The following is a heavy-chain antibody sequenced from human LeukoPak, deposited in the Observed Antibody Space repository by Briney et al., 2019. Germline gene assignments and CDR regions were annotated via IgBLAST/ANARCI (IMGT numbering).Heavy chain of an antibody. V-gene: IGHV5-51*01. CDR2: IYPGDSDT. D-gene: IGHD6-13*01. Sequence: GESLKISCQASGYTFSDLWIGWVRQMPGKGLEWMGIIYPGDSDTKYSPSFQGQVTISADKSISTAYLQWSSLKASDTAMYYCARGLGSSSWCHFDYWGQGTLVTVSS. J-gene: IGHJ4*02. CDR3: ARGLGSSSWCHFDY. CDR1: GYTFSDLW.